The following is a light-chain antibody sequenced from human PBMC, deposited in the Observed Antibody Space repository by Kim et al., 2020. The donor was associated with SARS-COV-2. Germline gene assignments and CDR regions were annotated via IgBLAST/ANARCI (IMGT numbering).Light chain of an antibody. CDR2: QRT. CDR3: QAWDSGTAI. J-gene: IGLJ2*01. CDR1: KLGEKY. Sequence: VAPGRTARIPCSGDKLGEKYACWYQQKPGRSPVLVIYQRTERPSGIPERFSGSYSGNTATLTISGAQAMDEADYYCQAWDSGTAIFGGGTQLTVL. V-gene: IGLV3-1*01.